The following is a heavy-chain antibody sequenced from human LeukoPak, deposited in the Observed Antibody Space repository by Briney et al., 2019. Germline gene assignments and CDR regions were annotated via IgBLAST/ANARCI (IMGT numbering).Heavy chain of an antibody. CDR2: INPDGSST. J-gene: IGHJ4*02. D-gene: IGHD3-10*01. Sequence: GGSLRLSCADSGFTFSGYWMHWVRQAPGKGLVWVARINPDGSSTSYADSVKGRFTISRDNAKNTLSLQMNNLRAEDTAVYYCTKDTFGEQDYWGQGTLVTVSS. CDR3: TKDTFGEQDY. CDR1: GFTFSGYW. V-gene: IGHV3-74*01.